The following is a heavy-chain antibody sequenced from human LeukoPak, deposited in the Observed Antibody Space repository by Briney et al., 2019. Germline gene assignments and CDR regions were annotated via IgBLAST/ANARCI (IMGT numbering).Heavy chain of an antibody. Sequence: PGGSLRLSCVASGFTVSSNYMSGVRQAPGKGLEWVSVIYSGGSTYYADSVKGRFTISRDISKNTLYLQMNSLRAEDTAVYYCARMGVRDIGDYWGQGTLVTVSS. V-gene: IGHV3-53*01. J-gene: IGHJ4*02. CDR1: GFTVSSNY. CDR2: IYSGGST. D-gene: IGHD2-15*01. CDR3: ARMGVRDIGDY.